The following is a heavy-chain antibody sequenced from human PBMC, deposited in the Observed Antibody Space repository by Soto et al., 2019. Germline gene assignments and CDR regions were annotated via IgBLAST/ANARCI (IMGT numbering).Heavy chain of an antibody. D-gene: IGHD4-17*01. Sequence: SETLSLTCRVSGGSIGSYYGSWIRQPPGKGLEWIGYIYYSGSTNYNPSLKSRVTISVDTSKNQFSLKLSSVTAADTAVYYCARLFFKGGDYVSIYYYGMDVWGQGTTVTVSS. CDR1: GGSIGSYY. CDR3: ARLFFKGGDYVSIYYYGMDV. J-gene: IGHJ6*02. V-gene: IGHV4-59*08. CDR2: IYYSGST.